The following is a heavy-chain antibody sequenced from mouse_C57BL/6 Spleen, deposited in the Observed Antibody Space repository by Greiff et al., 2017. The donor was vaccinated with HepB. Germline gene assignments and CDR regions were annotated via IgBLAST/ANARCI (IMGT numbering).Heavy chain of an antibody. CDR1: GYTFTDYY. Sequence: EVQLQQSGPELVKPGASVKISCKASGYTFTDYYMNWVKQSHGKSLEWIGDINPNNGGTSYNQKFKGKATLTVDKSSSTAYMELRSLTSEDSAVYYCARSRWYFDGWGTGTTVTVSA. V-gene: IGHV1-26*01. CDR2: INPNNGGT. CDR3: ARSRWYFDG. J-gene: IGHJ1*03.